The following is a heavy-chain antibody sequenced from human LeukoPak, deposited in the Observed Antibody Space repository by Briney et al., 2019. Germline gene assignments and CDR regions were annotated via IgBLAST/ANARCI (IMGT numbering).Heavy chain of an antibody. CDR3: AREAQTSSSSQYYYYYYYMDV. Sequence: SETLSLTCAVYGGSFSGYYWSWIRQPPGKGLEWIGEINHSGSTNYNPSLKSRVTISVDTSKNQFSLKLSSVTAADTAVYYCAREAQTSSSSQYYYYYYYMDVWGKGTTVTVPS. V-gene: IGHV4-34*01. D-gene: IGHD6-6*01. CDR1: GGSFSGYY. J-gene: IGHJ6*03. CDR2: INHSGST.